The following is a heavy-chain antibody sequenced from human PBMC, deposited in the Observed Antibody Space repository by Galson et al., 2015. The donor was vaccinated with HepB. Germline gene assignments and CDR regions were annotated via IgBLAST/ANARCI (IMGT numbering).Heavy chain of an antibody. V-gene: IGHV3-30-3*01. CDR1: GFTFSSYA. D-gene: IGHD2-2*01. J-gene: IGHJ4*02. Sequence: SLRLSCAASGFTFSSYAMHWVRQAPGKGLEWVAVISYDGSNKYYADSVKGRFTISRDNSKNTLYLQMNSLRAEDTAVYYCARMDLYCSSTSCGAGYFDYWGQGTLVTVSS. CDR2: ISYDGSNK. CDR3: ARMDLYCSSTSCGAGYFDY.